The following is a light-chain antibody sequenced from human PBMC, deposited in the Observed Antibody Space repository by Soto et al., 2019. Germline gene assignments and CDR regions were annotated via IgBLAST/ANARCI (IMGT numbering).Light chain of an antibody. V-gene: IGLV2-14*03. J-gene: IGLJ3*02. CDR2: DVT. CDR3: GSYTSSSTLEMV. Sequence: QSVLTQPASVSGSPGQSITISCTGTSSYVGVYYYVSWFQQHPGKAPKLMIYDVTARPSGVSSRFSGSMSGNTASLTISGLQAEDEADYYCGSYTSSSTLEMVFGGGTKLTVL. CDR1: SSYVGVYYY.